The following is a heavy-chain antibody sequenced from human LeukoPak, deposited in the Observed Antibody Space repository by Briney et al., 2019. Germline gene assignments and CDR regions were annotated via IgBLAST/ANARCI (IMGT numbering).Heavy chain of an antibody. CDR3: ARGLGTVTTDGFDY. D-gene: IGHD4-17*01. CDR2: IIPIFGTA. Sequence: SVKVSCKASGGTFSSYAISWVRQAPGQGLEWMGGIIPIFGTANYAQKFQGRVTITADESTSTAYMELRSLRSDDTAVYYCARGLGTVTTDGFDYWGQGTLVTVSS. V-gene: IGHV1-69*13. CDR1: GGTFSSYA. J-gene: IGHJ4*02.